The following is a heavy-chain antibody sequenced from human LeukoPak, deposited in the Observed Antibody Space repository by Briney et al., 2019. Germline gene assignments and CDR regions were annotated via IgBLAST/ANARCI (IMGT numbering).Heavy chain of an antibody. D-gene: IGHD6-13*01. CDR2: IYPGDSDT. Sequence: PGESLKTSCKGSGYSFTSYWIGCVRQMPGKGLEWIGIIYPGDSDTRYSPCFQGQVTISADKSISTAYLQWSSLKASDTAMYYCARRAAAGTGGRWVYYYYMDVWGKGTTVTVSS. CDR3: ARRAAAGTGGRWVYYYYMDV. J-gene: IGHJ6*03. V-gene: IGHV5-51*01. CDR1: GYSFTSYW.